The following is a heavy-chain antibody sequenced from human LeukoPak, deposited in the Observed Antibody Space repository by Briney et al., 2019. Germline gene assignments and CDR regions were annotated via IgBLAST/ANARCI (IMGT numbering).Heavy chain of an antibody. CDR2: ISWNSGSI. Sequence: PGGSLRLSCAASGFTFSSYSMNWVRQAPGKGLEWVSGISWNSGSIGYADSVKGRFTISRDNAKNSLYLQMNSLRAEDTALYYCAKDAYSGYDFSVFDYWGQGTLVTVSS. V-gene: IGHV3-9*01. J-gene: IGHJ4*02. CDR3: AKDAYSGYDFSVFDY. CDR1: GFTFSSYS. D-gene: IGHD5-12*01.